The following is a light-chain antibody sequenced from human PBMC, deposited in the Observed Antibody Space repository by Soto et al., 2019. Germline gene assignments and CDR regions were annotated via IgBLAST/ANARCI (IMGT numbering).Light chain of an antibody. V-gene: IGLV2-14*01. J-gene: IGLJ2*01. CDR3: SSYTSSSTVV. CDR1: SSDVGDYNY. Sequence: QSALTQPASVSGSPGQSITISCIGTSSDVGDYNYVSWYQQHTGKAPKLMIYEVSNRPSGVSNRFSGSKSGNTASLTISGLQAEDEADYYCSSYTSSSTVVFGGGTKLTVL. CDR2: EVS.